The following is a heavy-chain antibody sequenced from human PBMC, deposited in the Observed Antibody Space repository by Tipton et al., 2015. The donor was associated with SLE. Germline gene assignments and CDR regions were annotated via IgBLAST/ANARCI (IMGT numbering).Heavy chain of an antibody. CDR3: AAEEKHDILTGYFGMDV. J-gene: IGHJ6*03. V-gene: IGHV1-58*02. CDR1: GFTFTSSA. CDR2: IVVGSGNT. Sequence: SGAEVKKPGTSVKVSCKASGFTFTSSAMQWVRQARGQRLEWIGWIVVGSGNTNYAQKFQERVTITRDMSTSTAYMELSSLRSEDTAVYYCAAEEKHDILTGYFGMDVWGKGTTVTVSS. D-gene: IGHD3-9*01.